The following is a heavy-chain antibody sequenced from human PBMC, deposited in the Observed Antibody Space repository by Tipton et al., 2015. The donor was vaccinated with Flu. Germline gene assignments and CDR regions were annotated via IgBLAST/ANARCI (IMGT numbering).Heavy chain of an antibody. CDR1: GFTVSSNY. CDR2: IYSGGST. Sequence: VQLVQSGGGLIQPGGSLRLSCAASGFTVSSNYMSWVRQAPGKGLEWVSVIYSGGSTYYADSVKGRFTISRDNSKNTLYLQMNSLRAEDTAVYYCAHSLWGEQWLGYYGMDVWGQGTTVTVSS. D-gene: IGHD6-19*01. CDR3: AHSLWGEQWLGYYGMDV. V-gene: IGHV3-53*01. J-gene: IGHJ6*02.